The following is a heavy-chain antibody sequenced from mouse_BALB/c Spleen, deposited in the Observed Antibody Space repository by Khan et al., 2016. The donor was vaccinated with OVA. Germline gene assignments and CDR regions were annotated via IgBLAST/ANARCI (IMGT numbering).Heavy chain of an antibody. CDR2: FYPNSGGS. V-gene: IGHV1S29*02. CDR3: VRSGYGSFAF. J-gene: IGHJ3*01. CDR1: GYTFTDYN. D-gene: IGHD1-2*01. Sequence: VQLQQSGPEVVKPGASVKISCKASGYTFTDYNMDWVKQRHGKSLEWIGYFYPNSGGSGYNQKFTTKATLTVDISSSTAYMDLRSLTSEDSAVYYCVRSGYGSFAFWGQGTLVTVSA.